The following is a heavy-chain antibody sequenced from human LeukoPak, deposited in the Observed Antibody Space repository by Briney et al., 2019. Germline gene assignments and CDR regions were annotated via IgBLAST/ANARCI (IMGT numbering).Heavy chain of an antibody. J-gene: IGHJ4*02. CDR1: GGSFSGYY. Sequence: SETLSLTCAVYGGSFSGYYWSWIRQPPGKGLEWIGEINHSGSTNYNPSLKSRVTIAVDTSKNQFSLKLSSVNAADTAVYYCARGLGYYWGQGTLVTGSS. V-gene: IGHV4-34*01. CDR2: INHSGST. D-gene: IGHD3-10*01. CDR3: ARGLGYY.